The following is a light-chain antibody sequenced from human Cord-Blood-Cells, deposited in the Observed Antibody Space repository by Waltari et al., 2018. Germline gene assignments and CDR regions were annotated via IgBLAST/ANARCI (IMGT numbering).Light chain of an antibody. CDR1: SSDVGGYNY. Sequence: QSALTQPRSVSGSPGQSVTISCTGTSSDVGGYNYVSWYQQHPGKAPKLMIYVVSKRPSGVPDRFSRSKSGNTASLAISGLQAEDEADYYCCSYAGSYTYWVFGGGTKLTVL. CDR3: CSYAGSYTYWV. V-gene: IGLV2-11*01. J-gene: IGLJ3*02. CDR2: VVS.